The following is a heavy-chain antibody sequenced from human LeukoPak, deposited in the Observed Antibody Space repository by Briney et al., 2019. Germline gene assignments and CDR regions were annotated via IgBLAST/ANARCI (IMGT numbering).Heavy chain of an antibody. Sequence: PGGSLRLSCAASGFTFSTYSMNWVRQAPGKGLEWVSYISSSSSTIYYADSVKGRFTISRDTSKNTLSLQMNSLRAEDTAVYYCARGATRGYSYGPPRPDYWGQGTLVTVSS. CDR2: ISSSSSTI. CDR3: ARGATRGYSYGPPRPDY. V-gene: IGHV3-48*01. D-gene: IGHD5-18*01. CDR1: GFTFSTYS. J-gene: IGHJ4*02.